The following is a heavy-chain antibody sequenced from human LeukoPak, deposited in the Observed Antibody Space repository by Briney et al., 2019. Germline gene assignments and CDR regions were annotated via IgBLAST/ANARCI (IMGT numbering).Heavy chain of an antibody. CDR2: IYPGDSDT. V-gene: IGHV5-51*01. D-gene: IGHD6-19*01. J-gene: IGHJ4*02. CDR1: GYNFTSYW. CDR3: ARRVGYSSGWYYNY. Sequence: GESLKISCKGSGYNFTSYWITWVRQMPGKGLEWMGIIYPGDSDTIYSPSFQGQVTISADKSINPAYLQWSSLKASGTAMYYCARRVGYSSGWYYNYWGQGTLVTVSS.